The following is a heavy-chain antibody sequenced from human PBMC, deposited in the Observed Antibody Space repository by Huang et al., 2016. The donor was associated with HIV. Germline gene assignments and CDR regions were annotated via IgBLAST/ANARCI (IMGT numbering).Heavy chain of an antibody. CDR2: INWNSGNK. J-gene: IGHJ6*02. CDR3: GKDNGRDYYYGMDA. Sequence: EVQLVESGGGLVQPGRSLRLSCVVSGFTFDDYAMHWVRQGPGKGPEWVSGINWNSGNKGYADSVRGRFTISRDNAKNSLYLQMNSLRAEETALYYCGKDNGRDYYYGMDAWGRGTTVIVSS. V-gene: IGHV3-9*01. CDR1: GFTFDDYA.